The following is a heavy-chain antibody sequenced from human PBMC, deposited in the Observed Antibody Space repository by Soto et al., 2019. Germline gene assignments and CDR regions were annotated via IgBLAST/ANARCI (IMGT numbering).Heavy chain of an antibody. D-gene: IGHD6-13*01. CDR3: ARGQAAAGPERNWFDP. J-gene: IGHJ5*02. CDR2: IYYSGST. Sequence: PSETLSLTCTFSGGSISSYYWSCIRHPPGKGLEWIGYIYYSGSTNYNPSLKSRVTISVDTSKNQFSLKLSSVTAADTAVYYCARGQAAAGPERNWFDPLGQGTLVIVSS. V-gene: IGHV4-59*01. CDR1: GGSISSYY.